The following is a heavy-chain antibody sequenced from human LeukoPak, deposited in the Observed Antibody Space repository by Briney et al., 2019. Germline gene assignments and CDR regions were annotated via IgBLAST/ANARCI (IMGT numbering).Heavy chain of an antibody. CDR2: FDPEDGET. V-gene: IGHV1-24*01. J-gene: IGHJ4*02. CDR3: ATARSVAGPFDY. D-gene: IGHD6-19*01. Sequence: ASVKVSCKVSGYTLTELSVHWVRQAPGKGLEWMGGFDPEDGETIYAQKFQGRVTMTEDTSTDTAYMELSSLRSEDTAVYYCATARSVAGPFDYWGQGTLVTVSS. CDR1: GYTLTELS.